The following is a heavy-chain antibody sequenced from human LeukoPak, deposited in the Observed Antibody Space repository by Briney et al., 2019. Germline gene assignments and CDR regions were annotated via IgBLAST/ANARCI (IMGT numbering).Heavy chain of an antibody. CDR2: IYYSGST. CDR3: ARSRGSEMATIHNWFDP. V-gene: IGHV4-59*12. CDR1: GGSISSYY. J-gene: IGHJ5*02. D-gene: IGHD5-24*01. Sequence: PSETLSLTCTVSGGSISSYYWSWIRQPPGKGLEWIGCIYYSGSTDYNPSLKSRVTISVDTSKNQFSLKLSSVTAADTAVYYCARSRGSEMATIHNWFDPWGQGTLVTVSS.